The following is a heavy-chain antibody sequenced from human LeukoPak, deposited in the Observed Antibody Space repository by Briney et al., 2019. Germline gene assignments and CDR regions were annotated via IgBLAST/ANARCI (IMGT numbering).Heavy chain of an antibody. V-gene: IGHV3-23*01. D-gene: IGHD3-10*01. CDR3: ASGIIRGVITNDY. CDR2: IGGSGGST. J-gene: IGHJ4*02. Sequence: GGSLRLSCAASGFTFSSYAMSWVRQAPGKGLEWVSAIGGSGGSTYYADSVKGRFTISRDNSKNTLYLQMSSLRAEDTAIYYCASGIIRGVITNDYWGQGTLVTVSS. CDR1: GFTFSSYA.